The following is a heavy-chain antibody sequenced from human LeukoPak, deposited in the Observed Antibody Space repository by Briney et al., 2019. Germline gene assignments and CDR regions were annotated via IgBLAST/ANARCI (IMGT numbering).Heavy chain of an antibody. J-gene: IGHJ6*02. CDR2: ISAYNGNT. CDR3: ARDRITVLRFLEWLSQYYYGMDV. Sequence: GASVKVSCKASGYTFTSYGISWVRQAPGQGLEWMGWISAYNGNTNYAQKLQGRVTMTTDTSTSTAYMELRSLRSDDTAVYYCARDRITVLRFLEWLSQYYYGMDVWGQGTTVTVSS. D-gene: IGHD3-3*01. CDR1: GYTFTSYG. V-gene: IGHV1-18*01.